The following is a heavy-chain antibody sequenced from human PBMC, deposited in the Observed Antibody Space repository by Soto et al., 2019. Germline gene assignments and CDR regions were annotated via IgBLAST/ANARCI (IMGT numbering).Heavy chain of an antibody. Sequence: LSLTCSASGGSITSGSHFWGWVRQPPGKGLEWIGTIYFTGNTYYTPSLKSRLTMSIDTSKNEFSLRLNSVTAADTAVYYCAGQTFTIAAASYGRSNWFDPWGPGTLVTVSS. CDR3: AGQTFTIAAASYGRSNWFDP. CDR1: GGSITSGSHF. V-gene: IGHV4-39*01. J-gene: IGHJ5*02. CDR2: IYFTGNT. D-gene: IGHD6-25*01.